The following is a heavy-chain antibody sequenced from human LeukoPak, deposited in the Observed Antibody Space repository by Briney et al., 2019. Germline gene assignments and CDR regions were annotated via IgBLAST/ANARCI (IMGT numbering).Heavy chain of an antibody. D-gene: IGHD2-2*02. V-gene: IGHV5-51*01. CDR2: IYPGDSDT. CDR1: GYRFTSYW. Sequence: GESLKIPCKGSGYRFTSYWIGWVRQMPGKGLEWMGIIYPGDSDTRYNPYFQGQVTISADSSISTGYLQWSSLKASDTAVYYCAIAWDSTNSCYRCFSYWGQGTLVTVSS. CDR3: AIAWDSTNSCYRCFSY. J-gene: IGHJ4*02.